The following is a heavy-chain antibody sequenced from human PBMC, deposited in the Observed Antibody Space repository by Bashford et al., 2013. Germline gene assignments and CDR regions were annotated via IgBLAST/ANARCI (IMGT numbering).Heavy chain of an antibody. J-gene: IGHJ6*02. V-gene: IGHV1-2*02. CDR3: ARAMTTAPFYYGMDV. D-gene: IGHD4-17*01. CDR2: INPNSGGT. Sequence: WVRQAPGQGLEWMGWINPNSGGTNYAQKFQGRVTMTRDTSISTAYMELSRLRSDDTAVYYCARAMTTAPFYYGMDVWAKGPRSPSP.